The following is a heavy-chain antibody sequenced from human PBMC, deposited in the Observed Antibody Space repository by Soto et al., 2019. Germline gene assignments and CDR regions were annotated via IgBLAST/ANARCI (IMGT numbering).Heavy chain of an antibody. Sequence: QLQLQESGPGLVKPSETLSLTCRVSDGSMNSDSSYWGWIRQPPGKGLEWIGVINHSGSTYHNLSLKGRVTMSVDAYRNQFSLKLTSMTAADTAVYYCARLGGYVSVGYYYLWDSWCQGTLVTVSS. V-gene: IGHV4-39*01. CDR1: DGSMNSDSSY. CDR3: ARLGGYVSVGYYYLWDS. D-gene: IGHD3-22*01. CDR2: INHSGST. J-gene: IGHJ4*02.